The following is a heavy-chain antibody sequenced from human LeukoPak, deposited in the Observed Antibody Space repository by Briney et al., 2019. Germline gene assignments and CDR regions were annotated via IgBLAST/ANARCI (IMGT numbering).Heavy chain of an antibody. D-gene: IGHD3-10*01. CDR3: ARESSGSYWG. CDR2: LNLDGSTT. Sequence: PGGSRRLSCVASGFIFSKHWMHWVRQAPGKGLVWVSRLNLDGSTTSYADSVKGRFTISRDNAKNTLYLQMNSLRVDDTGVYYCARESSGSYWGWGQGTLVTVSS. J-gene: IGHJ4*02. V-gene: IGHV3-74*01. CDR1: GFIFSKHW.